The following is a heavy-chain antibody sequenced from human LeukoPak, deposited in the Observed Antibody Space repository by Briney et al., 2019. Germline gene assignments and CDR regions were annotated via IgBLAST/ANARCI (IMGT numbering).Heavy chain of an antibody. CDR1: GFTFSDYY. CDR2: ISSSSSYT. CDR3: ARVRSYGSCYFDY. D-gene: IGHD5-18*01. V-gene: IGHV3-11*06. Sequence: PGGSLRLSCAASGFTFSDYYMSWIRQAPGKGLEWVSYISSSSSYTNYADSVKGRSTISRDNAKNSLYLQMNSLRAEDTAVYYCARVRSYGSCYFDYWGQGTLVTVSS. J-gene: IGHJ4*02.